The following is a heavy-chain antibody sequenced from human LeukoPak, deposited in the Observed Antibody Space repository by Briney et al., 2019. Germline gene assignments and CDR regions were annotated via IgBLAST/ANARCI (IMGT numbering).Heavy chain of an antibody. Sequence: ASVKVSCKASGYTFTGYYMHWVRQAPGQGLEWMGWINPNSGGTNYAQKCQGRVTMTRDTSISTAYMELSRLRSDDTAVYYCAGSGSYDGIPYWGQGTLVTVSS. V-gene: IGHV1-2*02. CDR3: AGSGSYDGIPY. J-gene: IGHJ1*01. D-gene: IGHD1-26*01. CDR1: GYTFTGYY. CDR2: INPNSGGT.